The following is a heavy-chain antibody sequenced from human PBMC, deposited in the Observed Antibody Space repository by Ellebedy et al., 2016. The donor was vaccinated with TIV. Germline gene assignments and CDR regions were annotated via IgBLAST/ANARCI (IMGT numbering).Heavy chain of an antibody. CDR1: GISLRSYA. Sequence: GESLKISCAASGISLRSYAMSWVRQAPGKGLEWVSTIGGTGGTTYYRESVKGRFTVSRDTSRNTLYLQMNSLRAEDTAVYYCAKGGSKSGYSFDLWGRGTLVTVSS. J-gene: IGHJ2*01. CDR2: IGGTGGTT. D-gene: IGHD3-3*01. CDR3: AKGGSKSGYSFDL. V-gene: IGHV3-23*01.